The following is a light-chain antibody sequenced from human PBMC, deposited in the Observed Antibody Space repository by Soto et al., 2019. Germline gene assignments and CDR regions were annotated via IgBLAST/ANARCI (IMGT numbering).Light chain of an antibody. CDR1: QSISSW. CDR2: KAS. V-gene: IGKV1-5*03. J-gene: IGKJ2*01. Sequence: DIQMTQSPSTLSASVGDRVTITCRASQSISSWLAWYQQKPGKAPKLLIYKASSLESGVPSMFSGSGSGTEFTLTISSLQPDDFATYHCQQYNSYPYTFGQGTKLEIK. CDR3: QQYNSYPYT.